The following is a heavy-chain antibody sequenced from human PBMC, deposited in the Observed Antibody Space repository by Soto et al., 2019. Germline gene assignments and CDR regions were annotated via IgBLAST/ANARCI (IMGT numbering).Heavy chain of an antibody. D-gene: IGHD4-4*01. J-gene: IGHJ4*02. Sequence: EVQLVESGGGLVQPGRSLRLSCAASGFTFDNYAMHWVRRGPGTGLEWVAGITWNGGRIHYADSVKGRFTISRDNTKNSLSLQINSLRAEDTALYFCVRGFYTVDYYFDFWGQGTQVTVSS. CDR1: GFTFDNYA. CDR2: ITWNGGRI. CDR3: VRGFYTVDYYFDF. V-gene: IGHV3-9*01.